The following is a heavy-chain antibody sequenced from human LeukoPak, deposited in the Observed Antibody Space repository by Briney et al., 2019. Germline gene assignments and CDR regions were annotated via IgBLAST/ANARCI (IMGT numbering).Heavy chain of an antibody. Sequence: PGGSLRLSCAASGFTFSSYKMNWVRQAPGKGLECDSYISSSGSTIYYADSVKGRFTISRDNAKNSLYLQMNSLRAEDTAVYYCARSSYRYSGSYGGGDYWGQGTLVTVSS. CDR3: ARSSYRYSGSYGGGDY. D-gene: IGHD1-26*01. CDR1: GFTFSSYK. CDR2: ISSSGSTI. J-gene: IGHJ4*02. V-gene: IGHV3-48*03.